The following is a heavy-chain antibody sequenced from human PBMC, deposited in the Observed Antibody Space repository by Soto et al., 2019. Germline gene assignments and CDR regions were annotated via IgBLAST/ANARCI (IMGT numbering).Heavy chain of an antibody. CDR3: ARAKGGRGIVVVPAASYYFDY. CDR2: INHSGST. Sequence: PSETLSLTCAVYGGSFSGYYWSWIRQPPGKGLECIGEINHSGSTNYNPSLKSRVTISVDTSKNQFSLKLSSVTAADTAVYYCARAKGGRGIVVVPAASYYFDYWGQGTLVTVSS. V-gene: IGHV4-34*01. D-gene: IGHD2-2*01. CDR1: GGSFSGYY. J-gene: IGHJ4*02.